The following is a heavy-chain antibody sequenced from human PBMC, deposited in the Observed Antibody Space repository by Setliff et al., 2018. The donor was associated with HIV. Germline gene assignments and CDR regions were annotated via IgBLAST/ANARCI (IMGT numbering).Heavy chain of an antibody. D-gene: IGHD3-3*01. V-gene: IGHV3-48*01. CDR1: GFTFSSYS. CDR2: ISSSSYTI. J-gene: IGHJ4*02. Sequence: PGESLTISCAVSGFTFSSYSMTWVRQAPGKGLEWVSYISSSSYTIYYADSVRGRFTISRDNAKSSLYLQMNSLRAEDTAVYYCARVTYYDFWSGYYSEVEYFDYWGQGTLGTVSS. CDR3: ARVTYYDFWSGYYSEVEYFDY.